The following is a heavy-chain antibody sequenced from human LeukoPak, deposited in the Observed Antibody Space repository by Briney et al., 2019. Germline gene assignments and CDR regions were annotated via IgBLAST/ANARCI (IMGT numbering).Heavy chain of an antibody. CDR2: TNTNTGNP. CDR3: ARVLEDLDYGDYRAEYDAFDI. Sequence: GASVKVSCKASGYTFTNYAVNWVRQAPGQGLEWMGWTNTNTGNPTYAQGFTGRLVFSLDTSVSTAYLQISSLKAEDTAVYYCARVLEDLDYGDYRAEYDAFDIWGQGTMVTVSS. CDR1: GYTFTNYA. D-gene: IGHD4-17*01. V-gene: IGHV7-4-1*02. J-gene: IGHJ3*02.